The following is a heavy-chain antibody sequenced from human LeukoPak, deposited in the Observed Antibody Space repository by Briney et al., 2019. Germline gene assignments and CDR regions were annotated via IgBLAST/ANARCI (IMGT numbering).Heavy chain of an antibody. Sequence: SETLSLTCTVSGGSISSGGYYWSWIRQLPGKGLEWIGYIYHSGNTVYKPSLRSRVTISVDTSKNQFSLKLSSVTAADTAVYYCASESPITIFGVVTSSWGQGTLVTVSS. CDR3: ASESPITIFGVVTSS. CDR2: IYHSGNT. J-gene: IGHJ4*02. V-gene: IGHV4-31*03. D-gene: IGHD3-3*01. CDR1: GGSISSGGYY.